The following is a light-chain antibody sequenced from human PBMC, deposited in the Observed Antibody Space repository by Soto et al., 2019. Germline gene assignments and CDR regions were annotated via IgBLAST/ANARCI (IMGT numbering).Light chain of an antibody. CDR2: GAS. J-gene: IGKJ3*01. Sequence: DIQMTQTPSSLSAPVGDRVTITCRASQSISTFLNWYQQKPGKAPQLLIYGASRLQSGVPSRFSGSGSGTDFTLTISSLQPEDFASYYCQQDYSAPFTFGPGTKVDVK. CDR3: QQDYSAPFT. CDR1: QSISTF. V-gene: IGKV1-39*01.